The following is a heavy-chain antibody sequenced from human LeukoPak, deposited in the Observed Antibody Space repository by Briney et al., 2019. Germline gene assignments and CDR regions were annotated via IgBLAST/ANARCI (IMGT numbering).Heavy chain of an antibody. J-gene: IGHJ5*02. V-gene: IGHV1-8*01. CDR1: GYTFTSYD. CDR3: ARSPILSSIAVAGASWFDP. CDR2: MNPNSGNT. D-gene: IGHD6-19*01. Sequence: ASVKVSCKASGYTFTSYDINWVRQATGQGLEWMGWMNPNSGNTGYAQKFQGRVTMTRNTSISTAYMELSSLRSEDTAVYYCARSPILSSIAVAGASWFDPWGQGTLVTVSS.